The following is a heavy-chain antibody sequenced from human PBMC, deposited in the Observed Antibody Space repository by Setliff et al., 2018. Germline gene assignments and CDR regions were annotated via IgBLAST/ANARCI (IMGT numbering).Heavy chain of an antibody. V-gene: IGHV1-69*05. CDR3: AREGVDTRSSTDYRYYMDV. CDR1: GGTFRNYG. J-gene: IGHJ6*03. CDR2: TISMFGTT. Sequence: GASVKVSCKATGGTFRNYGISWVRQAPGQGLEWMGGTISMFGTTNYAQKFQGRVTVITDESTSTAYMELSSLKSEDTAMYYCAREGVDTRSSTDYRYYMDVWGKGTTVTVSS. D-gene: IGHD2-15*01.